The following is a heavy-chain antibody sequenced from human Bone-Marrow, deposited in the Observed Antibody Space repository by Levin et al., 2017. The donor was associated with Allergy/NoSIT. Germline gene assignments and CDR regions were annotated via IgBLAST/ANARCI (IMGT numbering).Heavy chain of an antibody. J-gene: IGHJ4*02. V-gene: IGHV1-2*02. D-gene: IGHD1-26*01. CDR3: ASRGIGEKAGDTTHDY. CDR2: INPNSGGT. CDR1: GYTFTGYY. Sequence: ASVKVSCKASGYTFTGYYMHWVRQAPGQGLEWMGWINPNSGGTKYAQKFQGRVTMTRDTSITTAYMELSRLRSDDTAVYYCASRGIGEKAGDTTHDYWGQGTLVTVSS.